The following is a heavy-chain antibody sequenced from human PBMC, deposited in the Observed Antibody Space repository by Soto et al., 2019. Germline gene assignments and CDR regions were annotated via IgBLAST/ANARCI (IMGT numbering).Heavy chain of an antibody. V-gene: IGHV6-1*01. CDR1: GDSVSSNSAG. J-gene: IGHJ4*01. CDR3: ARGEQYSGRIFDY. D-gene: IGHD1-26*01. CDR2: TYYRSKWYY. Sequence: SETLSLTCAITGDSVSSNSAGWSWVRQSPSRGLEWLGRTYYRSKWYYEYAVSVRGRITINPDTSKNQYSLQLNSVTPEDTAVYFCARGEQYSGRIFDYWGQGTLVTVSS.